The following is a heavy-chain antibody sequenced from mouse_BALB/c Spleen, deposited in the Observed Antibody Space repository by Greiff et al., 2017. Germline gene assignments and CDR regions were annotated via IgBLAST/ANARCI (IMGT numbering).Heavy chain of an antibody. CDR3: ARRVGYDEAYAMDY. CDR1: GYTFTSYW. Sequence: QVQLQQPGAELVKPGASVKLSCKASGYTFTSYWMHWVKQRPGQGLEWIGEINPSNGRTNYNEKFKSKATLTVDKSSSTAYMQLSSLTSEDSAVYYCARRVGYDEAYAMDYWGQGTSVTVSS. D-gene: IGHD2-2*01. J-gene: IGHJ4*01. V-gene: IGHV1S81*02. CDR2: INPSNGRT.